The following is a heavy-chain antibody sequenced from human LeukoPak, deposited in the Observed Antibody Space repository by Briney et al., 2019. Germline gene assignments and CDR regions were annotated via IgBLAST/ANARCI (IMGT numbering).Heavy chain of an antibody. CDR3: ARGIVSPRFYDYMDV. D-gene: IGHD1-26*01. V-gene: IGHV4-61*02. J-gene: IGHJ6*03. CDR1: GGSINSGNYY. Sequence: SETLSLTCAVSGGSINSGNYYWTWIRQPAGKGLEWIGRFFATGSTSSSHNPSLSGRASISVDTSKNQFSLELNSVTAADSAVYFCARGIVSPRFYDYMDVWGKGTTVTVS. CDR2: FFATGST.